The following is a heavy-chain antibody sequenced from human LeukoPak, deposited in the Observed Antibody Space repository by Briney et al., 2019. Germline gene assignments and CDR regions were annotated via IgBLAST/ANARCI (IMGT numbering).Heavy chain of an antibody. CDR2: IYSGGST. J-gene: IGHJ4*02. D-gene: IGHD6-13*01. CDR3: ASATSSSWYKGGY. Sequence: PGGSLRLSCAASGFTVSSNYMSWVRQAPGKGLEWVSVIYSGGSTYYADSVKGRFTISRDNSKNTLYLQMNSLRAEDTAVYYCASATSSSWYKGGYWGQGTLVTVSS. CDR1: GFTVSSNY. V-gene: IGHV3-53*01.